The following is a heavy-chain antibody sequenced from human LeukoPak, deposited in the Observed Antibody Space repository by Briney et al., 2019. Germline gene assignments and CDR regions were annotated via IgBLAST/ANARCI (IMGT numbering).Heavy chain of an antibody. D-gene: IGHD3-22*01. CDR3: AKGSYYDSSGSFYFDY. CDR1: GFTFSSYA. V-gene: IGHV3-23*01. Sequence: GGSLRLSCAASGFTFSSYAMSWVRQAPGKGLEWASGISGSGDNTYYADSVKGRFTISRDNSKNTLYVQVNSLGTEDTAAYYCAKGSYYDSSGSFYFDYWGQGTLVTVSS. CDR2: ISGSGDNT. J-gene: IGHJ4*02.